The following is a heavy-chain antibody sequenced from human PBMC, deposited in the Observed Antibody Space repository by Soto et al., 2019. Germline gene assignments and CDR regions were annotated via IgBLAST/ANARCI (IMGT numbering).Heavy chain of an antibody. J-gene: IGHJ5*02. Sequence: GASVKVSCKASGGTFSSYAINWVRQAPGQGLEWMGGIIPIFGTANYAQKFQGRVTITADESTSTAYMELSSLRSEDTAVYYCAREAYSSSWYPVNCFDTWGQGTLVTVSS. V-gene: IGHV1-69*13. CDR1: GGTFSSYA. D-gene: IGHD6-13*01. CDR3: AREAYSSSWYPVNCFDT. CDR2: IIPIFGTA.